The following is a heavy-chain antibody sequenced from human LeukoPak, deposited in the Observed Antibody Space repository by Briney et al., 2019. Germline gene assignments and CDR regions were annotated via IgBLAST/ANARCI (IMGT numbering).Heavy chain of an antibody. CDR1: GFNFGAYW. V-gene: IGHV3-7*01. CDR3: ARDLYSQY. J-gene: IGHJ4*02. CDR2: IKPDGGET. Sequence: GGSLRLSCAPSGFNFGAYWKRWVRQAPGEGLEWVANIKPDGGETHYEDSVKGRFTISRDIAKNSLYLQMNSLRAEDTAVYYCARDLYSQYWGQGTLVTVSS. D-gene: IGHD2-21*01.